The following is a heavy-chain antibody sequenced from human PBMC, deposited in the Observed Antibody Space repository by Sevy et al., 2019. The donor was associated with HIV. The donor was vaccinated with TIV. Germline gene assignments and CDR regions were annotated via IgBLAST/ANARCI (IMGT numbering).Heavy chain of an antibody. V-gene: IGHV4-59*12. D-gene: IGHD4-17*01. Sequence: SETLSLTCTVSGGSISSYYWSWIRQPPGKGLEGIGYIYYSGSTNYNPSLKSRVTISVDTSKNQFSLKLSSVTAADTAVYYCARGWGYGGNSGSLDYWGQGTLVTVSS. CDR1: GGSISSYY. J-gene: IGHJ4*02. CDR3: ARGWGYGGNSGSLDY. CDR2: IYYSGST.